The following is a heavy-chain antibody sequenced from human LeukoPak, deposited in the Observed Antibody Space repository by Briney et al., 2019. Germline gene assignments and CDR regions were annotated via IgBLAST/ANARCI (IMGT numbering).Heavy chain of an antibody. CDR3: ARDRHWTNDWVFDY. CDR1: GFTFSDYY. J-gene: IGHJ4*02. CDR2: INHSGST. D-gene: IGHD1/OR15-1a*01. Sequence: GSLRLSCAASGFTFSDYYMSWIRQAPGKGLEWIGEINHSGSTNYNPSLKSRVTISVDTSKNQFSLKLSSVTAADTAVYYCARDRHWTNDWVFDYWGQGTLVTVSS. V-gene: IGHV4-34*01.